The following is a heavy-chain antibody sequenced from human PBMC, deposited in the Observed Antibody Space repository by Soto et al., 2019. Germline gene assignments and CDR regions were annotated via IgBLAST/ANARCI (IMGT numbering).Heavy chain of an antibody. V-gene: IGHV4-38-2*02. D-gene: IGHD3-3*02. Sequence: SETRSLTGAVSGYSMSSGYYWGWIRQRPGKGLEWIGSIYHSGSTYYNPSLKSRVTISVDTSKNQFSLKLSSVTAADTAVYYCTRDRYINIFGVAIRNYYYSGTEILDQGTPVAVS. J-gene: IGHJ6*02. CDR1: GYSMSSGYY. CDR3: TRDRYINIFGVAIRNYYYSGTEI. CDR2: IYHSGST.